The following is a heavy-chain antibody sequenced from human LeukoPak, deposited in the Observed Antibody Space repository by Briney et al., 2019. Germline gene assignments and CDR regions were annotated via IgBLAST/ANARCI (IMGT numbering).Heavy chain of an antibody. CDR3: ARHDYGDYEPDYYYGMDV. CDR1: GFTFSSYW. Sequence: GGSLRLSCAASGFTFSSYWMSWVRQAPGKGLEWVANIKQDGSEKYYVDSVKGRFTISRDNAKNSLYLQMNSLRAEDTAVYYCARHDYGDYEPDYYYGMDVWGQETTVTVSS. J-gene: IGHJ6*02. V-gene: IGHV3-7*01. D-gene: IGHD4-17*01. CDR2: IKQDGSEK.